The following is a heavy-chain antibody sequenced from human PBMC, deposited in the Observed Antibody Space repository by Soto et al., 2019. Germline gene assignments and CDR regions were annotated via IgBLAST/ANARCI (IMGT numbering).Heavy chain of an antibody. CDR1: GYTFTSYG. D-gene: IGHD1-26*01. Sequence: QVQLVQSGAEVKKPGASVKVSCKASGYTFTSYGISWVRQAPGQGLEWMEWISAYNGNKKYAEKLQGRVTMTTAISKSTGYRELTGVESENRAVFSCARDMREPPVDYWGRGTLVTVSS. CDR3: ARDMREPPVDY. CDR2: ISAYNGNK. J-gene: IGHJ4*02. V-gene: IGHV1-18*01.